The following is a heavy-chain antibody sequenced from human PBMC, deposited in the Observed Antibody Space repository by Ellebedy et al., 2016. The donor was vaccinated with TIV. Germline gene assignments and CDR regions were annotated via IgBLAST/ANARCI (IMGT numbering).Heavy chain of an antibody. CDR1: GYTFTSYG. D-gene: IGHD1-1*01. V-gene: IGHV1-18*01. CDR3: AAGNDGGWFDP. Sequence: AASVKVSCKASGYTFTSYGISWVRQAPGQGLEWMGWISAYNGNTNYAQNLQGRVTMTTDQSTSTAYMELRSLRSDDTAVYYCAAGNDGGWFDPWGQGTLVTVSS. J-gene: IGHJ5*02. CDR2: ISAYNGNT.